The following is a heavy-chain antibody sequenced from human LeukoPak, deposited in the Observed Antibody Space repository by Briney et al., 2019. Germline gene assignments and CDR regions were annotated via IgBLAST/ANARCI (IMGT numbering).Heavy chain of an antibody. J-gene: IGHJ4*02. V-gene: IGHV4-30-2*01. Sequence: LRLSCAASGFTFDDYAMHWVRQAPGKGLEWIGYIYHSGSTYYNPSLKSRVTISVDRSKNQFSLKLSSVTAADTAVYYCARAPGYSSSWYYFDYWGQGTLVTVSS. CDR3: ARAPGYSSSWYYFDY. CDR1: GFTFDDYA. CDR2: IYHSGST. D-gene: IGHD6-13*01.